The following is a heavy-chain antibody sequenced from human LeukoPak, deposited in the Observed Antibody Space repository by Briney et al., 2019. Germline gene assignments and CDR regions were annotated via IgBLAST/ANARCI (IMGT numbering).Heavy chain of an antibody. CDR3: ARGLGKRFDP. CDR1: GGSMSDYY. V-gene: IGHV4-4*07. J-gene: IGHJ5*02. D-gene: IGHD1-26*01. CDR2: IYSSGST. Sequence: SETLSLTCTVSGGSMSDYYWSWIRQPAGKGLEWIGRIYSSGSTIHSPSLKSRVTMSVDTSKNQFSLKLSSVTAADTAVYYCARGLGKRFDPWGQGTLVTVSS.